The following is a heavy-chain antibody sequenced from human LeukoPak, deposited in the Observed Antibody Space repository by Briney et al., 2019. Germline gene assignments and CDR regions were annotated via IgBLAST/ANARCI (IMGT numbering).Heavy chain of an antibody. CDR2: ISGSGGFT. CDR3: AKDLEYSSSW. CDR1: EFTFSNYA. D-gene: IGHD6-13*01. V-gene: IGHV3-23*01. Sequence: PGGSLRLSCAASEFTFSNYAMSWVRQAPGKGLEWVSVISGSGGFTYYADSVKGRFTISRDNSKNTLYLQMNSLRAEDTAVYYCAKDLEYSSSWWGQGTLVTVSS. J-gene: IGHJ4*02.